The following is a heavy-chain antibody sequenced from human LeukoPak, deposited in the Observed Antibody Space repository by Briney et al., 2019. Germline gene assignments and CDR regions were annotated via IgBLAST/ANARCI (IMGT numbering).Heavy chain of an antibody. CDR1: GFTVSSNY. Sequence: GGSLRLSCAASGFTVSSNYMSWVRQAPGKGLEWVSVIYSGGSTYYADSVKGRFTISRDNSKNTLYLQMNSLRAEDTAAYYCARSYSSGSYYYYGMDVWGQGTTVTVSS. D-gene: IGHD6-19*01. J-gene: IGHJ6*02. CDR2: IYSGGST. V-gene: IGHV3-53*01. CDR3: ARSYSSGSYYYYGMDV.